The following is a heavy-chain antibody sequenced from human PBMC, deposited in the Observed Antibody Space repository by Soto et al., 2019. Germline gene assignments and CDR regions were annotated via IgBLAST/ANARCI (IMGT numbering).Heavy chain of an antibody. CDR3: AKDITFDSSAYNY. Sequence: EVQLLESGGGLVQPGGSLRLSCTASGFTFSSFGMRWVRQAPGKGLEWVSSLSGDGTTTYYVDSVKGRFTISRDNSKNTLSLQMNSLTTEDTAVYYSAKDITFDSSAYNYWGQGILVTVSS. J-gene: IGHJ4*02. CDR2: LSGDGTTT. CDR1: GFTFSSFG. D-gene: IGHD3-22*01. V-gene: IGHV3-23*01.